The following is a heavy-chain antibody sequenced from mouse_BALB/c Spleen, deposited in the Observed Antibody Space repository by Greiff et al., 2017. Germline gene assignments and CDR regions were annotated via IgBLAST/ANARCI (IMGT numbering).Heavy chain of an antibody. CDR3: ARGYGNYDYAMDD. J-gene: IGHJ4*01. V-gene: IGHV5-4*02. D-gene: IGHD2-1*01. Sequence: EVKLMESGGGLVKPGGSLKLSCAASGFTFSDYYMYWVRQTPEKRLEWVATISDGGSYTYYPDSVKGRFTISRDNAKNNLYLQMSSLKSEDTAMYYCARGYGNYDYAMDDWGQGTSVTVSS. CDR1: GFTFSDYY. CDR2: ISDGGSYT.